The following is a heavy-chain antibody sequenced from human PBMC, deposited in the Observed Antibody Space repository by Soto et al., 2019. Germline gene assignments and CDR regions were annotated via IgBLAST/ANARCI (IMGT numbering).Heavy chain of an antibody. CDR1: GGTFSSYA. J-gene: IGHJ4*02. CDR2: IIPIFGTA. Sequence: SVKVSCKASGGTFSSYAISWVRQAPGQGLEWMGGIIPIFGTANYAQKFQGRVTITADESTSTAYMELSSLRSEDTPVYYCAWRTTYSSGWCGDYWGQGALVTVSS. CDR3: AWRTTYSSGWCGDY. V-gene: IGHV1-69*13. D-gene: IGHD6-19*01.